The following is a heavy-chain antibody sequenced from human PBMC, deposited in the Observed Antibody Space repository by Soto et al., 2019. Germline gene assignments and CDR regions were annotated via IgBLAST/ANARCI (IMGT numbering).Heavy chain of an antibody. V-gene: IGHV3-33*01. J-gene: IGHJ4*02. CDR2: IWYDGSTK. D-gene: IGHD4-17*01. CDR1: GFTFSNYG. CDR3: ARDSQPSVTTLQFDY. Sequence: GGSLRLSCTASGFTFSNYGMHWVRQAPGKGLEWVAVIWYDGSTKYYADSVKGRFTISRDNSKNTLYLQMNSLRAEDTAVYYCARDSQPSVTTLQFDYWGQGTLVTVSS.